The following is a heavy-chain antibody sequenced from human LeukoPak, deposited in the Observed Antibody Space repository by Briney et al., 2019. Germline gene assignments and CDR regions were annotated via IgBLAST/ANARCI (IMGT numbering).Heavy chain of an antibody. D-gene: IGHD3-22*01. CDR3: ARDSSGYFRTDYYFDY. J-gene: IGHJ4*02. CDR1: GYTFTGYY. Sequence: ASVKVSCKASGYTFTGYYMHWVRQAPGQGLEWIGWINPNSGGTNYAQKFQGRVTMTRDTSISTAYMELSRLRSDDTAVYYCARDSSGYFRTDYYFDYWGQGTLVTVSS. V-gene: IGHV1-2*02. CDR2: INPNSGGT.